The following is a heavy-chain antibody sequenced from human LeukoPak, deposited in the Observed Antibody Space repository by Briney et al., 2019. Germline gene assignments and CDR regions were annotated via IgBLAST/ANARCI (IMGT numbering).Heavy chain of an antibody. Sequence: SETLSLTCFVSGDSISNYYWSWIRQPAGKGLDWIGRIYTSGSTNYNPSLKSLVTMSVDTSKNQFSLKLSSVTAADTAVYYCAREAAAGTFYFDYWGQGTLVTVSS. CDR1: GDSISNYY. J-gene: IGHJ4*02. V-gene: IGHV4-4*07. CDR3: AREAAAGTFYFDY. D-gene: IGHD6-13*01. CDR2: IYTSGST.